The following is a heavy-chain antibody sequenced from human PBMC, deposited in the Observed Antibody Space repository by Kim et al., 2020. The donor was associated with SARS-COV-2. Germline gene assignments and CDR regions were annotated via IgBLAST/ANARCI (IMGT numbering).Heavy chain of an antibody. CDR3: TTGYNWNYRAFDI. V-gene: IGHV3-15*01. Sequence: YAAPVKGRFTISRDDSKNTLYLQMNSLKTEDTAVYYCTTGYNWNYRAFDIWGQGTMVTVSS. J-gene: IGHJ3*02. D-gene: IGHD1-7*01.